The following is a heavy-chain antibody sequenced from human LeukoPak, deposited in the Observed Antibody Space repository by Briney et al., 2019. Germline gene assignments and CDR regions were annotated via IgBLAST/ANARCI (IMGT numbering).Heavy chain of an antibody. Sequence: SETLSLTCTVSGGSISGYFWTWIRQPAGKELEWIGRIYSSGTAYYNPSLESRVTISLDTFNNQFSLKVTSVTAADTAVYYCASGTEKTRISGYYSFDHWGRGLLATVSS. CDR2: IYSSGTA. CDR3: ASGTEKTRISGYYSFDH. J-gene: IGHJ4*02. CDR1: GGSISGYF. D-gene: IGHD5-12*01. V-gene: IGHV4-4*07.